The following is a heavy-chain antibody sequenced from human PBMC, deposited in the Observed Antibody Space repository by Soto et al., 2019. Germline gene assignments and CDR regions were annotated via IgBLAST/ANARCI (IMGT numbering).Heavy chain of an antibody. D-gene: IGHD1-20*01. V-gene: IGHV4-39*01. CDR3: ARHYNTGAFFDY. CDR1: GASVSSSHY. J-gene: IGHJ4*02. Sequence: QLQLQESGPGLVKSSETLSLTCSVSGASVSSSHYWGWIRQPPGKGLEWIGSVSYSGSPYYSPSFKSRITFSVDTSNNQFSLRVRSVTATDTAVYFCARHYNTGAFFDYWGQGKLVTVSS. CDR2: VSYSGSP.